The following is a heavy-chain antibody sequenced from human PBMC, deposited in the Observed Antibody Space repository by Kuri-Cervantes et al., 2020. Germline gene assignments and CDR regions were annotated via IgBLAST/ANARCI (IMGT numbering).Heavy chain of an antibody. J-gene: IGHJ4*02. CDR1: GGSFSGYY. CDR3: ARGRRRQYYGDYYYFDY. D-gene: IGHD4-17*01. CDR2: INHSGST. V-gene: IGHV4-34*01. Sequence: GSLRLSCAVYGGSFSGYYWSWIRQPPGKGLEWIGEINHSGSTNYNPSLKSRVTVSIDTSKNQFSLKLNSVTAADTAVYYCARGRRRQYYGDYYYFDYWGQGTLVTVSS.